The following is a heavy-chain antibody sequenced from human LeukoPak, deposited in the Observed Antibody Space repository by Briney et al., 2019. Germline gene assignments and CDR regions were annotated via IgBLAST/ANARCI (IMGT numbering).Heavy chain of an antibody. D-gene: IGHD4-17*01. V-gene: IGHV3-15*01. CDR2: IKSKSDGGTT. CDR3: ARGSTVTTLTETHFDY. J-gene: IGHJ4*02. Sequence: GGSLRLSCAASGFTFSNAWMSWVRQAPGKGLEWVGRIKSKSDGGTTDYAAPVKGRFTISRDDSKDTLYLQMNSLKTEDTAVYYCARGSTVTTLTETHFDYWGQGTLVTVSS. CDR1: GFTFSNAW.